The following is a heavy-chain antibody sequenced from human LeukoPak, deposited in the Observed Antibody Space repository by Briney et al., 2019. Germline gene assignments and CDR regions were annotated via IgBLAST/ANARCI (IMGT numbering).Heavy chain of an antibody. V-gene: IGHV3-7*03. J-gene: IGHJ6*02. CDR3: AREGGLDV. CDR1: GFTFSSYW. CDR2: INHNGNVN. Sequence: GGSLRLSCAASGFTFSSYWMSWARQAPGKGLECVASINHNGNVNYYVDSVKGRFTISRDNAKNSLYLQMSNLRAEDTAVYFCAREGGLDVWGQGATVTVSS.